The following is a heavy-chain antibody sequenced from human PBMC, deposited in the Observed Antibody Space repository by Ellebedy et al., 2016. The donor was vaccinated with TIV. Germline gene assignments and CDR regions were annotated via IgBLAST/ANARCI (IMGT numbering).Heavy chain of an antibody. CDR2: IIPILGTA. J-gene: IGHJ4*02. V-gene: IGHV1-69*13. CDR1: GGTFSSYA. D-gene: IGHD5-18*01. CDR3: ARGGYSYGYDY. Sequence: SVKVSCXASGGTFSSYAISWVRQAPGQGLEWMGGIIPILGTANYAQKFQGRVTITADESTSTAYMELSSLRSEDTAVYYCARGGYSYGYDYWGQGTLVTVSS.